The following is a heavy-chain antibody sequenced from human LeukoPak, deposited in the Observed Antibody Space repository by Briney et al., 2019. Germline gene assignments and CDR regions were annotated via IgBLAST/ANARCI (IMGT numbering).Heavy chain of an antibody. CDR3: ARDKRDWTHDAFDI. D-gene: IGHD3/OR15-3a*01. J-gene: IGHJ3*02. V-gene: IGHV3-30*04. Sequence: QPGGFLRLSCAASGFTFSSYARHWVRQAPGKGLEWVGVISYDGSNKYYADSVRGRFTISRDSAKNSIYLKMNSLRAEDTAVYYCARDKRDWTHDAFDIWGQGTMVTVSS. CDR1: GFTFSSYA. CDR2: ISYDGSNK.